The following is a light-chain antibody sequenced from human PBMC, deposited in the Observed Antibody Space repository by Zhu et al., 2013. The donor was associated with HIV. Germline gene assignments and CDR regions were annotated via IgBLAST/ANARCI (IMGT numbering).Light chain of an antibody. CDR2: KAS. CDR3: QQSYSTSWT. V-gene: IGKV1-5*03. CDR1: QSINNW. J-gene: IGKJ1*01. Sequence: DIQMTQSPSTLSASVGDRVTITCRASQSINNWLAWYQQKPGKAPKLLIYKASSLESGVPSRFSGSGSGTEFTLTINSLQPEDFAIYYCQQSYSTSWTFGQGTKVEIK.